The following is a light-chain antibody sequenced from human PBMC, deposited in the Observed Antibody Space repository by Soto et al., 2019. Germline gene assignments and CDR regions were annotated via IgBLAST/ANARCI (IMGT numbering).Light chain of an antibody. V-gene: IGKV1-39*01. CDR1: QSISIY. J-gene: IGKJ4*02. Sequence: IPMTQSPSSLSASVVDSVTITCRTIQSISIYLNWYQQKPGRAPKLLIYSASTLQSGVPLRFSGRGAGTALTLTISSLQPEDFATYDCQQSYITPPLTVGGGTNVEIK. CDR3: QQSYITPPLT. CDR2: SAS.